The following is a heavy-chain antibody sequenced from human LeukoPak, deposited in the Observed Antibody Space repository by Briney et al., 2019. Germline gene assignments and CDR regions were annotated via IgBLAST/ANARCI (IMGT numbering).Heavy chain of an antibody. Sequence: SETLSLTCAVYGGSFSGYYWSWIRQPAGKGLEWIGRIYTSGSTNYNPSLKSRVTMSVDTSKNQFSLKLSSVTAADTAVYYCARDRSGSYSDYWGQGTLVTVSS. J-gene: IGHJ4*02. CDR1: GGSFSGYY. D-gene: IGHD1-26*01. V-gene: IGHV4-4*07. CDR3: ARDRSGSYSDY. CDR2: IYTSGST.